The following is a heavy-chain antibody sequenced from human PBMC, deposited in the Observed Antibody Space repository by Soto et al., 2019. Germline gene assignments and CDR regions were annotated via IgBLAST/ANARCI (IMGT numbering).Heavy chain of an antibody. J-gene: IGHJ6*02. Sequence: PGGSLRLSCAASGFTFSSYAMSWVRQAPGKGLEWVSAISGSGGSTYYADSVKGRFTISRDNSKNTLYLQMNSLRAEDTAVYYCDSSGWYFLHYYGMYLWGQGTTVTVSS. CDR2: ISGSGGST. D-gene: IGHD6-19*01. CDR1: GFTFSSYA. V-gene: IGHV3-23*01. CDR3: DSSGWYFLHYYGMYL.